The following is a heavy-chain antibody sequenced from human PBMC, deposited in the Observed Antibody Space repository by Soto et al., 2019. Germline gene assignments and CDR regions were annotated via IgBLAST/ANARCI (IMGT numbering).Heavy chain of an antibody. CDR3: ARVLLMVYVIHGMDV. V-gene: IGHV5-51*01. CDR1: GYSFTSYW. J-gene: IGHJ6*02. CDR2: IYPFESDT. D-gene: IGHD2-8*01. Sequence: PGGSLRISCKGSGYSFTSYWIRWVRQMPGKGLEWMASIYPFESDTRYRPSFQGQVTISADKAISTTSLHWSSLKASDTAMYYCARVLLMVYVIHGMDVWGQGTTVTVSS.